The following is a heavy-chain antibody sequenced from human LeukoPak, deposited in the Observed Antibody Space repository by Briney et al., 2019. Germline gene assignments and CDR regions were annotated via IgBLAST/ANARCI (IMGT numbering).Heavy chain of an antibody. J-gene: IGHJ3*02. CDR1: GGTFSSYA. CDR2: IIPILGIA. V-gene: IGHV1-69*04. D-gene: IGHD2-2*01. Sequence: GASVKVSCKASGGTFSSYAISWVRQAPGQGLEWMGRIIPILGIANYAQKFQGRVTITADKSTSIAYMELSSLRSEDTAVYYCARDHGCSSTSCYAFDIWGQGTMVTVSS. CDR3: ARDHGCSSTSCYAFDI.